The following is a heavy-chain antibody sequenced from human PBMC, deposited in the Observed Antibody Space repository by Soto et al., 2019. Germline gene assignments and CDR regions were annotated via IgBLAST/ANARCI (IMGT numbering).Heavy chain of an antibody. V-gene: IGHV5-10-1*01. D-gene: IGHD3-16*02. CDR2: IDPSDSYT. CDR3: ARVNIEVVYYYYYGMDV. J-gene: IGHJ6*02. CDR1: GYSFTSYW. Sequence: GESLKISCKGSGYSFTSYWISWVRQMPGKGLEWMGRIDPSDSYTNYSPSFQGHVTISADKSISTAYLQWSSLKASDTAMYYCARVNIEVVYYYYYGMDVWGQGTTVTVS.